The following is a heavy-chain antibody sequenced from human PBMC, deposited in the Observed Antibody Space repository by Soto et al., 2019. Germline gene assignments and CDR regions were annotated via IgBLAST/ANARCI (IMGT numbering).Heavy chain of an antibody. D-gene: IGHD2-15*01. Sequence: QVHLQQSGAEVKKPGASVKVSCKASGYSFATYGIAWVRQAPGQGLEWMGWITPDNGDTNYEQRLRGRVTLTADSSTSTAYMELRSLRSEDTAVYFCARLAPCSGGVCYSRALDYWGQGSLVTVSS. CDR2: ITPDNGDT. CDR1: GYSFATYG. J-gene: IGHJ4*02. CDR3: ARLAPCSGGVCYSRALDY. V-gene: IGHV1-18*01.